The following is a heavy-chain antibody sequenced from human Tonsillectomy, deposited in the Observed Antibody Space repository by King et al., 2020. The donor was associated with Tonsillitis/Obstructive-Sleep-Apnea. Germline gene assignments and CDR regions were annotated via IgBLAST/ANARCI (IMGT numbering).Heavy chain of an antibody. Sequence: QRVQSGAEVKKPGSSVRVSCRASGGTFSNYNINWVRQAPGQGLQWMGGIIPIFGTTDYAQKFTGRVTITADASTSTAYMDLSSLRSEDTAVYYCATSPANIVVVPTTLHFDYWGQGTLVTVSS. D-gene: IGHD2-2*01. J-gene: IGHJ4*02. CDR2: IIPIFGTT. V-gene: IGHV1-69*12. CDR3: ATSPANIVVVPTTLHFDY. CDR1: GGTFSNYN.